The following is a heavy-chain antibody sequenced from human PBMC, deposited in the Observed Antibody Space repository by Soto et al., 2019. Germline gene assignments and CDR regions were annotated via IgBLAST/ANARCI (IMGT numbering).Heavy chain of an antibody. J-gene: IGHJ3*02. CDR3: ARDRGSLTTGDGTFDI. D-gene: IGHD4-17*01. CDR1: GGSFSTYY. V-gene: IGHV4-59*01. CDR2: VYYSGTT. Sequence: PSETLSLTXTVSGGSFSTYYWTWIRQPPGKGLEWVGYVYYSGTTNYSPSLKNRVTISLDTSKNQFSLKLRSATAADTAVYYCARDRGSLTTGDGTFDIWGPGTMVTVSS.